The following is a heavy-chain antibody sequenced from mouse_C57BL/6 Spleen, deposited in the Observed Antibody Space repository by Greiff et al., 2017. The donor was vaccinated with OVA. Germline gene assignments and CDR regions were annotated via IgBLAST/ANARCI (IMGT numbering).Heavy chain of an antibody. D-gene: IGHD1-1*01. Sequence: VKVVESGAELVRPGASVTLSCKASGYTFTDYEMHWVKQTPVHGLEWIGAIDPETGGTAYNQKFKGKAILTADKSSSTAYMELRSLTSEDSAVYYCTRWGLSGSSFAYWGQGTLVTVSA. CDR1: GYTFTDYE. J-gene: IGHJ3*01. CDR3: TRWGLSGSSFAY. V-gene: IGHV1-15*01. CDR2: IDPETGGT.